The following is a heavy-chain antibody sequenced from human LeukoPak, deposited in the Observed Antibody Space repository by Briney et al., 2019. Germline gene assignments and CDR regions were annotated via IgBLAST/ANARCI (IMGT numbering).Heavy chain of an antibody. V-gene: IGHV3-9*01. Sequence: GGSLRLSCAASGFTFDDYAMHWVRQAPGKGLEWVSGISWNSISIGCVDSVKGRFTISRDNAKNSLYLQMNSLRPEDTALYYCAKDIDGSGSYYPDYWGQGTLVTVSS. CDR1: GFTFDDYA. J-gene: IGHJ4*02. CDR2: ISWNSISI. CDR3: AKDIDGSGSYYPDY. D-gene: IGHD3-10*01.